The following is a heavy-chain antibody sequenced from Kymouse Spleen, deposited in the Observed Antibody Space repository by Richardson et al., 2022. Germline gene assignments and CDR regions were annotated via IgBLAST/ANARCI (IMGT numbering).Heavy chain of an antibody. CDR3: ARVYSSSSEDFDY. D-gene: IGHD6-6*01. Sequence: QVQLVESGGGVVQPGRSLRLSCAASGFTFSSYGMHWVRQAPGKGLEWVAVIWYDGSNKYYADSVKGRFTISRDNSKNTLYLQMNSLRAEDTAVYYCARVYSSSSEDFDYWGQGTLVTVSS. V-gene: IGHV3-33*01. J-gene: IGHJ4*02. CDR2: IWYDGSNK. CDR1: GFTFSSYG.